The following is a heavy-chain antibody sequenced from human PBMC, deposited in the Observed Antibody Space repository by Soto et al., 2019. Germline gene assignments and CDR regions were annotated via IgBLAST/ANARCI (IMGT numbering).Heavy chain of an antibody. CDR1: GHTFSSYT. D-gene: IGHD6-19*01. V-gene: IGHV3-21*01. Sequence: PGGSLRLSCAGAGHTFSSYTMNWVRQAPGKGLGWVSSMSSGSSYIYYADSVKGRFTISRDNAKNSLFLQMNSLRAEDTAVYYCATSVAVAAPLDYWGQGTLVTVSS. J-gene: IGHJ4*02. CDR2: MSSGSSYI. CDR3: ATSVAVAAPLDY.